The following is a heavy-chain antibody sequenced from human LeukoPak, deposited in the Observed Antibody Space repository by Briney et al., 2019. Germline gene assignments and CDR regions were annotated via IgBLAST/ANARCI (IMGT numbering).Heavy chain of an antibody. CDR2: ISYDGSNK. Sequence: GGSLRLSCAASGFTFSSYAMHWVRQAPGKGLEWVAVISYDGSNKYYAGSVKGRFTISRDNSKNTLYLQMNSLRAEDTAVYYCARAVFLGYCSGTSCVDYWGQGTLVTVSS. V-gene: IGHV3-30-3*01. CDR1: GFTFSSYA. J-gene: IGHJ4*02. CDR3: ARAVFLGYCSGTSCVDY. D-gene: IGHD2-2*01.